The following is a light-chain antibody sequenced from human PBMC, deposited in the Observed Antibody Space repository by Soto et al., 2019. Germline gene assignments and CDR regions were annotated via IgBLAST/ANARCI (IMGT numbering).Light chain of an antibody. V-gene: IGLV2-14*01. J-gene: IGLJ2*01. CDR1: SSDVGGYNY. Sequence: QSVLTQPASVSGSPGQSITISCTGTSSDVGGYNYVSWYQQHPGEAPKLMIYDVNNRPSGVSNRFSGSSSGNTASLTISGLQAEDEADYYCSSYISSSTLVFGGGTKVTVL. CDR2: DVN. CDR3: SSYISSSTLV.